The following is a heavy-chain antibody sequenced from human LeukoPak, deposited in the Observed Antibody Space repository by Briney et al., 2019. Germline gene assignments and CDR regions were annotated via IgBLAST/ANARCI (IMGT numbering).Heavy chain of an antibody. CDR3: ASPYSGAFDI. D-gene: IGHD3-10*01. CDR1: GGSISSSSYY. Sequence: SETLSLTCTVSGGSISSSSYYWGWIRQPPGKGLEWIGSIYYSGSTYYNPSLKSRVTISVDTSKNQFSLKLSSVTAAGTAVYYCASPYSGAFDIWGQGTMVTVSS. CDR2: IYYSGST. J-gene: IGHJ3*02. V-gene: IGHV4-39*01.